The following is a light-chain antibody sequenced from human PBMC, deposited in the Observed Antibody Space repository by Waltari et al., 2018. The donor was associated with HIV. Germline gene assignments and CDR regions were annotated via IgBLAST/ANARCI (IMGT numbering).Light chain of an antibody. CDR1: QNISNY. CDR2: AAS. CDR3: QQSSGVPPYT. V-gene: IGKV1-39*01. Sequence: DIQMTQSPSSLSSSVGDRVTITCRAGQNISNYLNWYQQKAGKAPKLLIYAASSVQSGVPSRFSGSGSVTDFTLTISSLQPEDCATYYCQQSSGVPPYTFGQGTKLERK. J-gene: IGKJ2*01.